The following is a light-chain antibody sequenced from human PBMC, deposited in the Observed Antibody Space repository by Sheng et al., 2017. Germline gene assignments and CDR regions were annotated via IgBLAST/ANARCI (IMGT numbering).Light chain of an antibody. CDR1: QNINRH. V-gene: IGKV1-39*01. CDR2: AAS. Sequence: DIQITQSPSSLSASVGDRVTITCRASQNINRHLNWYQHISGKAPKLLIYAASTLESGVPSRFSGSGSGTDFTLTITSLQPEDSAAYYCQQSYRSPRTFGQGTRLEIK. J-gene: IGKJ5*01. CDR3: QQSYRSPRT.